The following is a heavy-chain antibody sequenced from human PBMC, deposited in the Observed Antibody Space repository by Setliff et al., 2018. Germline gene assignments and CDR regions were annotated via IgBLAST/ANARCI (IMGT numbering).Heavy chain of an antibody. Sequence: SETLSLTCTVSGGSISSYYWSWIWQPPGKGLEWIGYIYYSGSADYNPSLKSRVTISVDTSKNQFSLKLNSVTAADTAVYYCARGIEYYYESSGFYYASTYWYFDFWGRGTLVTVSS. D-gene: IGHD3-22*01. V-gene: IGHV4-59*08. CDR2: IYYSGSA. CDR1: GGSISSYY. J-gene: IGHJ2*01. CDR3: ARGIEYYYESSGFYYASTYWYFDF.